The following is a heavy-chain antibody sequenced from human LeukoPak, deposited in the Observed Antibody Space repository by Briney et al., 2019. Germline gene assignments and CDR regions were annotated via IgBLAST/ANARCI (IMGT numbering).Heavy chain of an antibody. CDR3: ARRLRGVIAVLNP. CDR1: GGSFSGYY. Sequence: TSETLSLTCAVYGGSFSGYYWSWIRQPPGKGLEWIGEINHSGSTNYNPSLKSRVTISVDTSKNQFSLKLSSVTAADTAVYYCARRLRGVIAVLNPWGQGTLVTVSS. J-gene: IGHJ5*02. D-gene: IGHD3-10*01. CDR2: INHSGST. V-gene: IGHV4-34*01.